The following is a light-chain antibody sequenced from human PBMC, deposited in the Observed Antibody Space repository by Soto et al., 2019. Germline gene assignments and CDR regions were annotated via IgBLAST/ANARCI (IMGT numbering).Light chain of an antibody. J-gene: IGKJ4*01. CDR2: DAS. CDR1: QSVSSY. CDR3: QQRSNWPLT. V-gene: IGKV3-11*01. Sequence: EIVLTQSPATLSLSPGERATLSCRASQSVSSYLAWYRQKPGQAPRLLIYDASNRATGIPSRFTGSGSGTDFTLTISSLEPEDFAVYYCQQRSNWPLTFGLGTKVEIK.